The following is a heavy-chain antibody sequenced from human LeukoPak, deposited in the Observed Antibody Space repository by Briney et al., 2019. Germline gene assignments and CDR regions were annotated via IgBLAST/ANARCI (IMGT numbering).Heavy chain of an antibody. CDR3: ARGRGYSSSWYRYYFGY. J-gene: IGHJ4*02. Sequence: SRVTISVDTSKNQFSLKLSSVTAADTAVYYCARGRGYSSSWYRYYFGYWGQGTLVTVSS. V-gene: IGHV4-34*01. D-gene: IGHD6-13*01.